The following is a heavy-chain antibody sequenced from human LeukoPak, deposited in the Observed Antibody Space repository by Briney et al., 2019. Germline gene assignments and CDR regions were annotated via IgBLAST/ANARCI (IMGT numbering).Heavy chain of an antibody. CDR1: GGSISSYY. V-gene: IGHV4-59*01. D-gene: IGHD3-22*01. CDR3: ASGLLDYYDHQDYAFDI. CDR2: IYYSGST. J-gene: IGHJ3*02. Sequence: NPSETLSLTCTVSGGSISSYYWSWIRQPPGKGLEWIGYIYYSGSTNYNPSLKSRVTISVDTSKNQFSLKLSSVTAADTGVYYCASGLLDYYDHQDYAFDIWGQGTMVSVSS.